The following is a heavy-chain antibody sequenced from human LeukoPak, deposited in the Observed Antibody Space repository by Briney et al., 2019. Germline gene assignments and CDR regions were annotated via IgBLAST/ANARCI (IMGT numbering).Heavy chain of an antibody. D-gene: IGHD2-15*01. CDR3: ARRYCSGGSCNFDY. V-gene: IGHV4-4*07. J-gene: IGHJ4*02. Sequence: SETLSLTCTVSGGSISSYYWSWIRQPAGKGLEWIGRIYTSGSTNYNPSLKSRVTMSVDTSKNQFSLKLSSVTAADTAVYYCARRYCSGGSCNFDYWGQGTLVTVSS. CDR2: IYTSGST. CDR1: GGSISSYY.